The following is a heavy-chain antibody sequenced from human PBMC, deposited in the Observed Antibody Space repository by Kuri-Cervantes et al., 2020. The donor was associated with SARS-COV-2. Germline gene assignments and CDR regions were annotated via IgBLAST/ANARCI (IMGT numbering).Heavy chain of an antibody. J-gene: IGHJ4*02. V-gene: IGHV3-30*02. CDR1: GFTFSYYG. CDR2: VRRDGSNY. Sequence: GESLKISCAASGFTFSYYGMHWVRQAPGKGLEWVGFVRRDGSNYYYADSVKGRFTISRDNSKNSLYLEMNSLRPEDTAVCYCAKVETANLDYWGQGTLVTVSS. CDR3: AKVETANLDY. D-gene: IGHD3-3*01.